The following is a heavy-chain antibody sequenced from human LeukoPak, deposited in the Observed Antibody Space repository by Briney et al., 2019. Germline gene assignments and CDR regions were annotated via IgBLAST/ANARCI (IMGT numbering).Heavy chain of an antibody. CDR1: GGSISSGSYY. J-gene: IGHJ3*02. D-gene: IGHD1-26*01. CDR2: IYTSGST. CDR3: AREEWELGYRDALDI. V-gene: IGHV4-61*02. Sequence: SETLSLTCTVSGGSISSGSYYWSWIRQPAGKGLEWIGRIYTSGSTNYNPSLKSRVTISVDTSKNQFSLKLSSVTAADTAVYYCAREEWELGYRDALDIWGQGTMVTVSS.